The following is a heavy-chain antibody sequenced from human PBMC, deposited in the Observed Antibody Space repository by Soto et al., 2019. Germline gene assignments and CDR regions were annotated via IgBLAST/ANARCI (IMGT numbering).Heavy chain of an antibody. Sequence: SVKVSCKASGGTFSSYAISWVRQAPGQGLEWMGGIIPIFGTANYAQKFQGRVTITADKSTSTAYMELSRLRSEDTAVYYCARESSERITIFGVAPGWFDPWGPGTLLTVYS. CDR3: ARESSERITIFGVAPGWFDP. V-gene: IGHV1-69*06. D-gene: IGHD3-3*01. CDR2: IIPIFGTA. J-gene: IGHJ5*02. CDR1: GGTFSSYA.